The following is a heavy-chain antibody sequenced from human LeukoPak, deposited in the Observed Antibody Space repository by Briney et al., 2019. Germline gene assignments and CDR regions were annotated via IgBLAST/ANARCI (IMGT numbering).Heavy chain of an antibody. CDR3: ARGLLELAYYYYYMDV. Sequence: SETLSLTCTVSGGSISSYYWSWVRQPPGKGLEWVGYIYYSGSTNYNPSLKSRVTISVDTSKNQFSLKLSSVTAADTAVYYCARGLLELAYYYYYMDVWGKGTTVTVSS. V-gene: IGHV4-59*01. CDR1: GGSISSYY. J-gene: IGHJ6*03. CDR2: IYYSGST. D-gene: IGHD1-7*01.